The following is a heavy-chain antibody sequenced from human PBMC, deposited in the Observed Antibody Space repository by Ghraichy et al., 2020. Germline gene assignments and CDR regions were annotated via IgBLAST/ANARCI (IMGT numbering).Heavy chain of an antibody. CDR3: ARDGGIAAAGTWY. CDR2: IYTSGST. Sequence: SQTLSLTCTVSGGSISSGSYYWSWIRQPAGKGLEWIGRIYTSGSTNYNPSLKSRVTISVDTSKNQFSLKLSSVTAADTAVYYCARDGGIAAAGTWYWGQGTLVTVSS. CDR1: GGSISSGSYY. V-gene: IGHV4-61*02. J-gene: IGHJ4*02. D-gene: IGHD6-13*01.